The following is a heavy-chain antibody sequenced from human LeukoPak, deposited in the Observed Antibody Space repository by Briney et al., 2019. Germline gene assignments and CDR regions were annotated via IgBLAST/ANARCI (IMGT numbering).Heavy chain of an antibody. CDR3: ARGGIAVAGTI. CDR2: IYYTGST. Sequence: PSETLSLTCTVSGSSISSTNYYWGWIRQSPGKGLEWIGSIYYTGSTYYNPSLKSRVSISLDMSKTHFFLKLTSVTAADTAMYYCARGGIAVAGTIWGQGTLVTVSS. J-gene: IGHJ4*02. D-gene: IGHD6-19*01. V-gene: IGHV4-39*07. CDR1: GSSISSTNYY.